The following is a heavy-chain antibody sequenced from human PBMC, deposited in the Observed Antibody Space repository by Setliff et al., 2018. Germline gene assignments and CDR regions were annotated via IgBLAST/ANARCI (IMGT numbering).Heavy chain of an antibody. Sequence: TGGSLRLSCAASGFTFSGYWMSWVRQAPGKGLEWVANIKQDGSEKYYVDSVKGRFTISRDNAKNSLYLQMNSLRAEDTAVYYCARDGGEYWGQGTLVTVSS. CDR2: IKQDGSEK. V-gene: IGHV3-7*01. D-gene: IGHD3-16*01. CDR1: GFTFSGYW. J-gene: IGHJ4*02. CDR3: ARDGGEY.